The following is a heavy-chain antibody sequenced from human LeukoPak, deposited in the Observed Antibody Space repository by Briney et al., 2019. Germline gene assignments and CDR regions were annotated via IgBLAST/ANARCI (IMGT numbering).Heavy chain of an antibody. D-gene: IGHD3-10*01. CDR3: AKRGTMVRGVITYFFDY. CDR2: ISGSGGST. CDR1: GFTFSSYA. V-gene: IGHV3-23*01. Sequence: PGGSLRLSCAASGFTFSSYAMSWVRQAPGKGLEWVSAISGSGGSTYYADSVKGRFTISRDNSKNTLYLQMNSLRAEDTAVYYCAKRGTMVRGVITYFFDYWGQGTLVTASS. J-gene: IGHJ4*02.